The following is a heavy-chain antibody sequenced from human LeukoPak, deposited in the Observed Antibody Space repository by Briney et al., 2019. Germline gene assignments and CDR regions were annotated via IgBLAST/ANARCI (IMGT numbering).Heavy chain of an antibody. D-gene: IGHD3-3*01. V-gene: IGHV4-4*07. Sequence: SETLSLTCTVSGYSISSGYYWGWIRQPAGKGLEWIGRIYTSGSTNYNPSLKSRVTMSVDTSKNQFSLKLSSVTAADTAVYYCARDPLETIFGVASDYWGQGTLVTVSS. CDR1: GYSISSGYY. CDR2: IYTSGST. J-gene: IGHJ4*02. CDR3: ARDPLETIFGVASDY.